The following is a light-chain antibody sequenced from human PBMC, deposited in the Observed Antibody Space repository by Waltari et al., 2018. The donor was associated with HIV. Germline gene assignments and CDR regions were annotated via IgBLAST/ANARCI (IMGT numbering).Light chain of an antibody. V-gene: IGKV3-20*01. Sequence: ENFFTQSPGTLSLSPGPRATLSCRASQNLRSTYLAWYQHKSGQAPRLLIFGATSRATGIPDRFRGSGSGTDFTLTISRLEPEDFAVYYCHQYDRSPSTFGQGTRLEI. CDR1: QNLRSTY. J-gene: IGKJ5*01. CDR3: HQYDRSPST. CDR2: GAT.